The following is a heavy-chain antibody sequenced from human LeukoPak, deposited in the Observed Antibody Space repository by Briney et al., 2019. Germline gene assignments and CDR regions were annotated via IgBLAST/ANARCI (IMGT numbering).Heavy chain of an antibody. CDR3: AAGTAADY. CDR2: ISSSSSYT. Sequence: GGSLRLSCAASGFTFRSYSMNWVRQAPGKGLEWISYISSSSSYTDYAESVKGRFTISRDNAKSALYLEMNDLRVEDTAVYYCAAGTAADYWGQGTLVIVSS. CDR1: GFTFRSYS. D-gene: IGHD6-13*01. J-gene: IGHJ4*02. V-gene: IGHV3-21*05.